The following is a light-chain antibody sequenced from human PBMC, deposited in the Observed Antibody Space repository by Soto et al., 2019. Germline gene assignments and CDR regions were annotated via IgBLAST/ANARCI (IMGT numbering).Light chain of an antibody. V-gene: IGKV1-9*01. CDR1: QGISSY. J-gene: IGKJ1*01. Sequence: DIQLTQSPSFLSASVGDRVTITCRASQGISSYLAWYQQKPGKAPKLLIYAASTLQSGVPSRFSGSGSVTEFNLTISSLQPDDFANYFCQQLNSYRTFGQGTKVEIK. CDR3: QQLNSYRT. CDR2: AAS.